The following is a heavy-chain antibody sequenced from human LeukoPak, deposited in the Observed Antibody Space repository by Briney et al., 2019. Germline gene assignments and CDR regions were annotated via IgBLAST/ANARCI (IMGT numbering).Heavy chain of an antibody. CDR2: IWYDGSNK. CDR3: ARDYGSGSFFDY. D-gene: IGHD3-10*01. J-gene: IGHJ4*02. CDR1: GFTFSSYG. Sequence: GGPLRLSCAASGFTFSSYGMHWVRQAPGRGLEWVAVIWYDGSNKYYADSVKGRFTISRDNSKNTLYLQMNSLRAEDTAVYYCARDYGSGSFFDYWGQGTLVTVSS. V-gene: IGHV3-33*01.